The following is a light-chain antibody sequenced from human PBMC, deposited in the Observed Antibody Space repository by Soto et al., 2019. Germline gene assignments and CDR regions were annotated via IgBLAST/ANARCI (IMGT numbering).Light chain of an antibody. V-gene: IGKV3-15*01. J-gene: IGKJ1*01. CDR2: GAS. CDR3: QQYNNWPRT. Sequence: DIVMTQSPATLSVSSGERVTLSCRASQSVNSNLAWYQQKPGQAPRLLIYGASSRATAIPARFSGSGSGTEFTLSISSLQSEDFAVYYCQQYNNWPRTFGQGTKVDIK. CDR1: QSVNSN.